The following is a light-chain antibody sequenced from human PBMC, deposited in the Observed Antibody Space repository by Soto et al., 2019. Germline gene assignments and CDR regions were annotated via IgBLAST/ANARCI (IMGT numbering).Light chain of an antibody. CDR3: SSYTSSSTYV. CDR2: HVS. J-gene: IGLJ1*01. CDR1: SSDVGGYNY. V-gene: IGLV2-14*03. Sequence: ALTQPASVSGSPGQSITISCTGTSSDVGGYNYVSWYQQHPGKAPKLMIYHVSDRPSGVSHRFSGSRSGNTASLTISGLQAEDEADYYCSSYTSSSTYVFGTGTKVTVL.